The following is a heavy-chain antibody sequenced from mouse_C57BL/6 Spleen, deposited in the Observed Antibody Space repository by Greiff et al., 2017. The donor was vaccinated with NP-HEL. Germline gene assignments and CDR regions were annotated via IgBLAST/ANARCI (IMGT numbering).Heavy chain of an antibody. D-gene: IGHD2-5*01. Sequence: EVHLVESGPELVKPGASVKISCKASGYSFTDYNMNWVKQSNGKSLEWIGVINPNYGTTSHNQKFKGKATLTVDQSSSTAYMQLNSLTSEDSAVYYGARGDSNYGYWYFDVWGTGTTVTVSS. CDR1: GYSFTDYN. CDR3: ARGDSNYGYWYFDV. CDR2: INPNYGTT. V-gene: IGHV1-39*01. J-gene: IGHJ1*03.